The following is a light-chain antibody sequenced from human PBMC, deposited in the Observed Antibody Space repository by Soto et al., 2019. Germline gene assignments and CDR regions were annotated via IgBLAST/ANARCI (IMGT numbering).Light chain of an antibody. CDR2: LGS. J-gene: IGKJ2*01. Sequence: DIVMTQSPLSLPVTPGEPASISCRSSQRLLHSNGYNYLDWYLQKPGQSPRVLICLGSNRASGVPARFSGRGSGGEFTLNISRVEAEDVGVYYCMQALQSPYTFGRGTKLEIK. CDR1: QRLLHSNGYNY. V-gene: IGKV2-28*01. CDR3: MQALQSPYT.